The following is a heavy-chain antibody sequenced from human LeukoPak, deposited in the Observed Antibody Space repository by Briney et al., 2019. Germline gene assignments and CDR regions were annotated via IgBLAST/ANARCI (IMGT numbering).Heavy chain of an antibody. D-gene: IGHD7-27*01. CDR3: ARPTGEHAFDI. CDR2: ISGYNGKT. Sequence: ASVKVSCKASGYTFTSYGISWVRQAPGQGLDWLGWISGYNGKTIYAEKHQGRVTLTTDTSTSTAYMELRSLRSDDTAVYYCARPTGEHAFDIWGQGTMVTVSS. J-gene: IGHJ3*02. CDR1: GYTFTSYG. V-gene: IGHV1-18*01.